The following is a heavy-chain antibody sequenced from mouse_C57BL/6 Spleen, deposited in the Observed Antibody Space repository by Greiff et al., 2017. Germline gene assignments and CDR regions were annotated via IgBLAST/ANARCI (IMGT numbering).Heavy chain of an antibody. CDR1: GYSITSGYY. Sequence: ESGPGLVKPSQSLSLTCSVTGYSITSGYYWNWIRQFPGNKLEWMGYISYDGSNNYNPSLKNRISITRDTSKNQFFLKLNSVTTEDTATYYCARGAGTPFAYWGQGTLVTVSA. J-gene: IGHJ3*01. V-gene: IGHV3-6*01. CDR3: ARGAGTPFAY. D-gene: IGHD4-1*01. CDR2: ISYDGSN.